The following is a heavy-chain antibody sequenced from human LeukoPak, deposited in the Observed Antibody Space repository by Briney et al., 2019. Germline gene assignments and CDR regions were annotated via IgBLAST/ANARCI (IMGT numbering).Heavy chain of an antibody. CDR1: GFTFDDYA. J-gene: IGHJ4*02. V-gene: IGHV3-9*01. Sequence: PGRSLRLSCAASGFTFDDYAMHWVRQAPGKGLEWVSGISWNSGNIGYADSVKSRFTISRDNAKNSLYLQMDSLRAEDTALYYCAKGDEAVAGAVDYWGQGTLVTVSS. D-gene: IGHD6-19*01. CDR2: ISWNSGNI. CDR3: AKGDEAVAGAVDY.